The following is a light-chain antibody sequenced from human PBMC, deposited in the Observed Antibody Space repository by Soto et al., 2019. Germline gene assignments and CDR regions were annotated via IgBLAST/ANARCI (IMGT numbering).Light chain of an antibody. CDR3: QHRGNWIT. Sequence: EIVLTQSPATLSLSPGERATLSCRASQSVSSYLAWYQQKPGQAPRLLIYDASNRATGIPARFSASGSGTDFTLTISSLEPEDSAVDYGQHRGNWITFGPGTRLEIK. J-gene: IGKJ5*01. V-gene: IGKV3-11*01. CDR2: DAS. CDR1: QSVSSY.